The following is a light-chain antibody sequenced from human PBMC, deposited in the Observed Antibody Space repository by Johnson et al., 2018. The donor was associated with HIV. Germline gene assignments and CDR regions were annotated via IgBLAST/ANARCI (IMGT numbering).Light chain of an antibody. J-gene: IGLJ1*01. CDR3: GTWDSSLSAGGG. CDR1: SSNIGNNY. V-gene: IGLV1-51*02. Sequence: QSVLTQPPSVSAAPGQTVTISCSGSSSNIGNNYVSWYQQLPGTAPKLLIYENNKRPSGIPDRFSGSKSGTSATLGITGLQTGDEADYYCGTWDSSLSAGGGFGTGTKVTVL. CDR2: ENN.